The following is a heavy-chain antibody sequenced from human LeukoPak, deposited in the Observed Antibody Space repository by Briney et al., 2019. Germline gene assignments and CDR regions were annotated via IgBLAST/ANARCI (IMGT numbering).Heavy chain of an antibody. CDR1: GFTFSSYS. V-gene: IGHV3-21*01. Sequence: GGSLRLSCAASGFTFSSYSMNWVGQAQGKGLGWASSISSSRSYIYYADSVKGRFTISRDNAKNSLYLQMNSLRAENTAVYYCALVHVEGYCSSTSCYAFDYWGQGTLVTVSS. CDR3: ALVHVEGYCSSTSCYAFDY. CDR2: ISSSRSYI. J-gene: IGHJ4*02. D-gene: IGHD2-2*01.